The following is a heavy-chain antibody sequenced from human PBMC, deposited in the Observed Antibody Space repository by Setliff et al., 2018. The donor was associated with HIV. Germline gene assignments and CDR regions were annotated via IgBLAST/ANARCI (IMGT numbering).Heavy chain of an antibody. J-gene: IGHJ4*02. D-gene: IGHD5-12*01. Sequence: SVKVSCKTSGGTFSKFAITWVRQAPGQGLEWMGGIIPFLGTANYAQQFQGRVTISADESTNTAYMELSSLTPDDTAVYYCARVGNNRLQFFDHWGQGTLVTVSS. CDR1: GGTFSKFA. V-gene: IGHV1-69*13. CDR3: ARVGNNRLQFFDH. CDR2: IIPFLGTA.